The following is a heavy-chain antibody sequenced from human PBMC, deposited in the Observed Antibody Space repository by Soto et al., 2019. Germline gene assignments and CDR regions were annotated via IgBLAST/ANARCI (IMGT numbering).Heavy chain of an antibody. J-gene: IGHJ6*02. CDR2: IYHSGST. CDR3: AGRSYNGMDV. CDR1: CGSISSTNW. Sequence: SETLSLTCAVSCGSISSTNWWSWVRRPPGKGLEWIGEIYHSGSTNYSPSLKSRVTISVDKSKNQFSLKLNVVTAADTAVYYCAGRSYNGMDVWGQGTTVTVSS. V-gene: IGHV4-4*02.